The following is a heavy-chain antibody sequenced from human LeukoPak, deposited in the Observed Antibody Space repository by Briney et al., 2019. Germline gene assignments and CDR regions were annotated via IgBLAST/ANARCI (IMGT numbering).Heavy chain of an antibody. V-gene: IGHV3-23*01. CDR2: ISGSGGST. D-gene: IGHD2-15*01. Sequence: PGGSLRLSSAASGFTFSSYAMSWVRQAPGKGLEWVSAISGSGGSTYYADSVKGRFTISRDNSKNTLYLQMNSLRAEDTAVYYCARDQGPNCSGGSCYSGEGQNWFDPWGQGTLVTVSS. CDR1: GFTFSSYA. J-gene: IGHJ5*02. CDR3: ARDQGPNCSGGSCYSGEGQNWFDP.